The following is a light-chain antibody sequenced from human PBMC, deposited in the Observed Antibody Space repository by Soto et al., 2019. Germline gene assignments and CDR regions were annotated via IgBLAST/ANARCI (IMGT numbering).Light chain of an antibody. Sequence: QSALTQPASVSGSPGQSITISCTGTSSDVGSYNLVSWYQQHPGKAPKLMIYEGSKRPSGVSNRFSGSKSGNTASLTISGXXXXXXAXXYXCXYAGSSTYVFGTGTKLTVL. CDR1: SSDVGSYNL. CDR3: CXYAGSSTYV. V-gene: IGLV2-23*01. J-gene: IGLJ1*01. CDR2: EGS.